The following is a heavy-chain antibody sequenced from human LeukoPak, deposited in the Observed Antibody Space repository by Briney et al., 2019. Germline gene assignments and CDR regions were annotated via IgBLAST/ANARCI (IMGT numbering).Heavy chain of an antibody. V-gene: IGHV4-61*02. CDR3: AMTSIAARPDAFDI. D-gene: IGHD6-6*01. Sequence: SETLSLTCTVSGGSISSGSYYWSWIRQPAGKGLEWIGRIYTSGSTNYNPSLKSRVTISVDTSKNQFSLKLSSVTAADTAVYYCAMTSIAARPDAFDIWGQGTMVTVSS. CDR1: GGSISSGSYY. CDR2: IYTSGST. J-gene: IGHJ3*02.